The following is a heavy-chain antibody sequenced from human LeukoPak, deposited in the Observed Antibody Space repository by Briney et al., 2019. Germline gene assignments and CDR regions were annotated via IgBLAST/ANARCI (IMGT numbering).Heavy chain of an antibody. CDR1: GFTFSSYG. CDR2: ISYDGSNK. J-gene: IGHJ4*02. D-gene: IGHD3-16*02. V-gene: IGHV3-30*03. CDR3: ARGAYDYVWGSYRLLYFDY. Sequence: GGSLRLSCAASGFTFSSYGMHWVRQAPGKGLEWVAVISYDGSNKYYADSVKGRFTISRDNAKNSLYLQMNSLRAEDTAVYYCARGAYDYVWGSYRLLYFDYWGQGTLVTVSS.